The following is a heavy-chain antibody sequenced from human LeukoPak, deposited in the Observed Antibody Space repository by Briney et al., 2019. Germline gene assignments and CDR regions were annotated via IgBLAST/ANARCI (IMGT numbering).Heavy chain of an antibody. CDR3: ARALYGSGSYDWFDP. CDR2: IYYSGST. J-gene: IGHJ5*02. V-gene: IGHV4-39*07. CDR1: GGSISSSSYY. Sequence: SSETLSLTCTVSGGSISSSSYYWGWIRQPPGKGLEWIGSIYYSGSTYYNPSLKSRVTMSVDTSKNQLSLKLSSVTAADTAVYYCARALYGSGSYDWFDPWGQGTLVTVSS. D-gene: IGHD3-10*01.